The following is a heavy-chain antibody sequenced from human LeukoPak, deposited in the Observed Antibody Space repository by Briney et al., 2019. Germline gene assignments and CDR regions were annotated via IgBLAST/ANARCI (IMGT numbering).Heavy chain of an antibody. CDR1: GFTFSGYA. CDR2: ISGSGGST. J-gene: IGHJ1*01. V-gene: IGHV3-23*01. Sequence: PGGSLRLSCAASGFTFSGYARSWVRQAPGKGLEWVSAISGSGGSTYYADSVKGRFTISRDNSKNTLYLQMNSLRAEDTAVYYCAKDVAEYFQHWVQGTLVTVSS. CDR3: AKDVAEYFQH.